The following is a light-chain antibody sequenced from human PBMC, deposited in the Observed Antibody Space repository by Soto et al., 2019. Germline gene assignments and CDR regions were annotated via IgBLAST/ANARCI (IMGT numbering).Light chain of an antibody. CDR1: SSNIGSNT. J-gene: IGLJ2*01. CDR2: SSN. CDR3: AAWDDSLNGVV. Sequence: QSVLTQSPSASGTPGQRVTISCSGSSSNIGSNTVSWYQQLPGTAPKLLIYSSNQRPSGVPDRFSGSKSGTSASLAVSGPQSEDEADYYCAAWDDSLNGVVFGGGTKLTVL. V-gene: IGLV1-44*01.